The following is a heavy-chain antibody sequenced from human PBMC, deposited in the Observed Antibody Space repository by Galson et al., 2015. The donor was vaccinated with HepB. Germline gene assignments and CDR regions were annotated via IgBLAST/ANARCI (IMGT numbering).Heavy chain of an antibody. CDR3: AREDADIAAMTLDH. V-gene: IGHV3-33*08. D-gene: IGHD6-25*01. CDR2: IWHDGSNS. Sequence: SLRLSCAASGFTFSRNGLHWVRQAPGKGLEWVAVIWHDGSNSYYEDVVEGRFTISRDYSKNTLYLQMNSLRAEDTAVYYCAREDADIAAMTLDHWGQGTLVTVSS. CDR1: GFTFSRNG. J-gene: IGHJ4*02.